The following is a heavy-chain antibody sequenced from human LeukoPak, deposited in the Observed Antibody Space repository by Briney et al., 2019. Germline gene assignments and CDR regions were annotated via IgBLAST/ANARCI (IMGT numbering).Heavy chain of an antibody. CDR2: IRGDDGST. CDR1: GFTFDDYA. V-gene: IGHV3-43*02. CDR3: AKGGTLVVVTAIDY. J-gene: IGHJ4*02. Sequence: GGSLRLSCAASGFTFDDYAMHWVRQAPGRGLEWVSLIRGDDGSTYYADSVKGRFTISRDNSKNTLYLQMNSLRAEDTAVYYCAKGGTLVVVTAIDYWGQGTLVTVSS. D-gene: IGHD2-21*02.